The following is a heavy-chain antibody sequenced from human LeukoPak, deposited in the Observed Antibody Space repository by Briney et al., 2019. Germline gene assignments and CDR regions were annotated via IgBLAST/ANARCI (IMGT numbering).Heavy chain of an antibody. D-gene: IGHD3-3*01. Sequence: GGSLRLSCAASGFTFSSYSMNWVRQAPGKGLEWVSSISSSSSYIYYADSVKGRFTISRDNAKNSLYLQMNSLRAEDTAVYYCARLEKYYDFWSGYYCDYWGQGTLVTVSS. CDR2: ISSSSSYI. CDR1: GFTFSSYS. CDR3: ARLEKYYDFWSGYYCDY. V-gene: IGHV3-21*01. J-gene: IGHJ4*02.